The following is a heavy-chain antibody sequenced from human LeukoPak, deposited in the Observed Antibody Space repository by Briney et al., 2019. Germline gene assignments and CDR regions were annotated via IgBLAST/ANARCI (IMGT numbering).Heavy chain of an antibody. CDR1: GFTFSSYT. Sequence: PGGSLRLSCAASGFTFSSYTMNWVRQAPGRGPEWVSSITSSSSYIYYADSVKGRFTISRDNARNSLYLQMNSLRAEDTALYYCARDGDTVLTRGYYYYMDVWGKGTTVTVSS. CDR3: ARDGDTVLTRGYYYYMDV. CDR2: ITSSSSYI. D-gene: IGHD4-23*01. V-gene: IGHV3-21*01. J-gene: IGHJ6*03.